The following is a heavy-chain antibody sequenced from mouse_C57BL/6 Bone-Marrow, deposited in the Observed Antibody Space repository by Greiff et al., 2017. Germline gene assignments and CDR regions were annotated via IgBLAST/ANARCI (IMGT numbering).Heavy chain of an antibody. CDR2: IYPGSGST. D-gene: IGHD1-1*01. CDR1: GYTFTSYW. CDR3: AREGVVADYYAMDY. Sequence: QVQLQQPGAELVKPGASVKMSCKASGYTFTSYWITWVKQRPGQGLEWIGDIYPGSGSTNYNEKFTSKATLTVDTSSSTAYMQLSSLTSEDSAVYYCAREGVVADYYAMDYWGQGTSVTGSS. J-gene: IGHJ4*01. V-gene: IGHV1-55*01.